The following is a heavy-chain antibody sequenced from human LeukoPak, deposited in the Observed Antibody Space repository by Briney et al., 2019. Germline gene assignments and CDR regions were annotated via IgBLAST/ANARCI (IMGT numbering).Heavy chain of an antibody. CDR2: ISYDGSNK. CDR1: GFTFSSYA. CDR3: VRYDGGNDYYSDY. D-gene: IGHD4-23*01. V-gene: IGHV3-30*14. Sequence: GGSLRLSCAASGFTFSSYAMHWVRQAPGKGLEWVAVISYDGSNKYYADSVKGRFTISRDNSKNTLYLQMNSLRAEDTAVYYCVRYDGGNDYYSDYWGQGTLVTVSS. J-gene: IGHJ4*02.